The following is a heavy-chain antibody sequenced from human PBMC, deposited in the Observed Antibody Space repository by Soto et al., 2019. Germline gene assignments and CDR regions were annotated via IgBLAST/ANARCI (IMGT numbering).Heavy chain of an antibody. CDR2: INAGHGVT. J-gene: IGHJ5*02. D-gene: IGHD4-4*01. CDR3: ARLKAFDYTGSWFDP. V-gene: IGHV1-3*05. CDR1: GYTFTSYA. Sequence: QVQLVQSGAEEKKPGASVKVSCKASGYTFTSYAIHWVRQAPGQRLEWMGWINAGHGVTKYSQKLQGRIIITTATSASTAYMELTSLRSEDTAVYYCARLKAFDYTGSWFDPWGQRTLVTVSS.